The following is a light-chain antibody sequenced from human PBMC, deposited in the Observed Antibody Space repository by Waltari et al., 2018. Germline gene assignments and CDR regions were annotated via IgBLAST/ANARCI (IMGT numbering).Light chain of an antibody. CDR1: RSVSSNY. CDR3: QQYGSLPCT. J-gene: IGKJ2*02. CDR2: GAS. V-gene: IGKV3-20*01. Sequence: EIVLTQSPGTLSLSPGERATLSCRASRSVSSNYLAWYRQKSGQAPRLLIYGASSRASGVPDRFSGSGSGTDFTLTISRLEPEDFAVYYCQQYGSLPCTFGQGTKLEIK.